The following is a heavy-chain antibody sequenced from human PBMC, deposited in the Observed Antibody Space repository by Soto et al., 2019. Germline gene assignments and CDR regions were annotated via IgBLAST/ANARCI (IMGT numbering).Heavy chain of an antibody. V-gene: IGHV3-23*01. CDR3: AKDPGYYYDSSGYPDY. CDR1: GFTFSNYP. D-gene: IGHD3-22*01. CDR2: MSGSGAST. Sequence: PGGSLRLSCAASGFTFSNYPMSWVRQAPGKGLEWVSGMSGSGASTYYADSVKGRFTISRDNSKNTLYLQMNSLRGEDTAIYYCAKDPGYYYDSSGYPDYWGQGTLVTVSS. J-gene: IGHJ4*02.